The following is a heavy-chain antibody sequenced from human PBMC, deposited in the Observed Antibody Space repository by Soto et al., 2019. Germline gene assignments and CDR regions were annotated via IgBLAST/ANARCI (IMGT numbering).Heavy chain of an antibody. D-gene: IGHD3-16*01. J-gene: IGHJ6*03. CDR3: ARASKARFGELTNYYMDV. CDR2: ISVSGDSA. CDR1: GFTFSTYA. Sequence: PGGSLRLSCAASGFTFSTYAMNWVRQAPGKGLEWVSTISVSGDSAFFADSVRGRFTISRDNAKNTVYLQMNSLRAGDTAMYYCARASKARFGELTNYYMDVWGKRTTVTVSS. V-gene: IGHV3-23*01.